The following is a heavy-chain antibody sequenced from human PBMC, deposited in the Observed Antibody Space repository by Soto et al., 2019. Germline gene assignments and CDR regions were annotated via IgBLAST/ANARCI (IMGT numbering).Heavy chain of an antibody. Sequence: KVSCKASGGTFSSSTITWVRQAPGQRLEWMGRIIPILGIVNHAQKFQGRVTITADKSTSTAYMELSSLRSEDTAVYYCACIFSGGYSYGFYYYGMDVWGQGTTVTVSS. CDR2: IIPILGIV. J-gene: IGHJ6*02. CDR1: GGTFSSST. CDR3: ACIFSGGYSYGFYYYGMDV. D-gene: IGHD5-18*01. V-gene: IGHV1-69*02.